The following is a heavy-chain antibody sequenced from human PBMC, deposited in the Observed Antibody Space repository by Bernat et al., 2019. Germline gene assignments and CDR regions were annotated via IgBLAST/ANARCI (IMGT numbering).Heavy chain of an antibody. V-gene: IGHV3-11*05. D-gene: IGHD5-12*01. CDR1: GFTFSDYY. J-gene: IGHJ6*03. CDR3: ARERVGYSGYDAPYYYYYMDV. Sequence: QVQLVESGGGLVKPGGSLRLSCAASGFTFSDYYMSWIRQAPGKGLEWVSYISSSSSYTSYADSVKGRFTIPRDNAKNSLYLQMNSLRAEDTAVYYCARERVGYSGYDAPYYYYYMDVWGKGTTVTVSS. CDR2: ISSSSSYT.